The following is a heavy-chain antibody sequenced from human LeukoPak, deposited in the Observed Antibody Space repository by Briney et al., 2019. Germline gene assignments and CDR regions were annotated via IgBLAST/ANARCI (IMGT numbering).Heavy chain of an antibody. D-gene: IGHD2-15*01. CDR1: GGSFSSFY. Sequence: PSETLSLTCVVSGGSFSSFYWNWIRQLPGKGLEWIGYIYNSGGTNYNPSLASRVTMSVDSSKKQISLELTSVTAADTATYFCAGEEVSGYSDHWGQGTLVTVSS. J-gene: IGHJ4*02. CDR2: IYNSGGT. CDR3: AGEEVSGYSDH. V-gene: IGHV4-59*01.